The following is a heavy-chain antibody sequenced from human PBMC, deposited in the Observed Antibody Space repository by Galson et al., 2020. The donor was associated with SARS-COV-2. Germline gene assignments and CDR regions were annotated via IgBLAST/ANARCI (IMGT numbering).Heavy chain of an antibody. CDR1: GLTFSNYG. CDR3: AKDDKYCSGSSCSMYSLHNWFDT. CDR2: ISYDGSDI. Sequence: GESLKISCAASGLTFSNYGFHWVRQAPGKGLEWVAVISYDGSDIFYGDSVKGRFTISRDSSKNTVYLQMDSLRAEDTAVYYCAKDDKYCSGSSCSMYSLHNWFDTWGQGTLVTVSS. D-gene: IGHD2-15*01. V-gene: IGHV3-30*18. J-gene: IGHJ5*02.